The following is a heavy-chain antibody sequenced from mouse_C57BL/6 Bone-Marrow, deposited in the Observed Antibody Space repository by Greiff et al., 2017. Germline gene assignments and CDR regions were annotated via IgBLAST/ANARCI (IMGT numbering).Heavy chain of an antibody. CDR1: GFTFSSYA. CDR3: TREGYYYGGSPFAY. Sequence: EVQVVESGEGLVKPGGSLKLSCAASGFTFSSYAMSWVRQTPEKRLEWVAYISSGGDYIYYADTVKGRFTISRDNARNTLYLQMSSLKSEDTAMYYCTREGYYYGGSPFAYWGQGTLVTVSA. CDR2: ISSGGDYI. J-gene: IGHJ3*01. V-gene: IGHV5-9-1*02. D-gene: IGHD1-1*01.